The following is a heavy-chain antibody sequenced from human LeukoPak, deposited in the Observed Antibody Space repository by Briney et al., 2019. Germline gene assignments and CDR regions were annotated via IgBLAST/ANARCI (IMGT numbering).Heavy chain of an antibody. D-gene: IGHD3-10*01. J-gene: IGHJ4*02. CDR3: ATDVDYYGSGSYYAY. V-gene: IGHV1-2*02. CDR1: GYTFTGYY. CDR2: INPNSGGT. Sequence: ASVTVSCKASGYTFTGYYMHWVRQAPGQGLEWMGWINPNSGGTNYAQKFQGRVTMTEDTSTDTAYMELSSLRSEDTAVYYCATDVDYYGSGSYYAYWGQGTLVTVSS.